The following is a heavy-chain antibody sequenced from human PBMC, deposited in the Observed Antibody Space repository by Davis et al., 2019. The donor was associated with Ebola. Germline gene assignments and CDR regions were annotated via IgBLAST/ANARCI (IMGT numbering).Heavy chain of an antibody. V-gene: IGHV3-30-3*01. Sequence: GESLKISCATSGFTFSTYAMHWVRQAPGKGLEWVAVISHDGNNKYYADSVKGRFTISRDNAENTVYLQMNSLRAEDTAVYYCARDMNPTVFDYWGQGTLVTVSS. CDR2: ISHDGNNK. J-gene: IGHJ4*02. CDR1: GFTFSTYA. CDR3: ARDMNPTVFDY. D-gene: IGHD4-17*01.